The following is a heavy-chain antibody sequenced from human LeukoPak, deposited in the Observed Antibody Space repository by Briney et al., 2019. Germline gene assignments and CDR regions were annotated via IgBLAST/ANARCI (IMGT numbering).Heavy chain of an antibody. J-gene: IGHJ1*01. V-gene: IGHV4-4*07. CDR2: ISSGGST. CDR3: ARDQTYYVSSGYYYVTYLQH. Sequence: SETLSLTCTVSGASISSSYCTWIRQPAGEGLEWIGRISSGGSTTYNPSFKSRVTMSLDTSEKQFSLNLTPVTAADTAVYYCARDQTYYVSSGYYYVTYLQHWGQGILVTVSS. D-gene: IGHD3-22*01. CDR1: GASISSSY.